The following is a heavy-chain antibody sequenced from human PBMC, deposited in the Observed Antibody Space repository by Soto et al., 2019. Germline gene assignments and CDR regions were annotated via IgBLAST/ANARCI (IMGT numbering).Heavy chain of an antibody. D-gene: IGHD3-3*01. Sequence: ASVKVSCKTSGYNFNAYYLHWVRQAPGQGLEWMAWINPNSGGPHYAQKFQGRVTVTSDTSISTAYMELSGLTSDDTAVYYCARSCYDFWSGYHCSWGQGTRVTVSS. J-gene: IGHJ5*02. CDR3: ARSCYDFWSGYHCS. CDR1: GYNFNAYY. CDR2: INPNSGGP. V-gene: IGHV1-2*02.